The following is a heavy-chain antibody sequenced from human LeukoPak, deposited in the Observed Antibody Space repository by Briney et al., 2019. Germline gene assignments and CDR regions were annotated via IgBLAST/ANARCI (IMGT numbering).Heavy chain of an antibody. V-gene: IGHV3-15*01. CDR3: TTDLGTYYHGSQRLIPIDY. CDR2: IKSKTDGETT. CDR1: GFTLTNAW. Sequence: TTGGSLRLSCVDSGFTLTNAWMSWVRQAPGKGLEWIGRIKSKTDGETTNYAEPVRGRFTISRDDSKSAVYLQMNSLKIEDTAVYYCTTDLGTYYHGSQRLIPIDYWGQGTLVTVSS. J-gene: IGHJ4*02. D-gene: IGHD3-10*01.